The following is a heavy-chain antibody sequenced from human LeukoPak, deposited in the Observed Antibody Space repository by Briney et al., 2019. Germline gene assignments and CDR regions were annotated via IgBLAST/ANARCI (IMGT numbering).Heavy chain of an antibody. CDR2: FDPEDGET. Sequence: ASVKVSCKVSGYTLTELSMHWVRQAPGKGLEWMGGFDPEDGETIYAQKFQGRVTMTEDTSTDTAYMELGSLRSEDTAVYYCATWGTVYSSFGGGFDPWGQGTLVTVSS. CDR3: ATWGTVYSSFGGGFDP. D-gene: IGHD6-6*01. V-gene: IGHV1-24*01. J-gene: IGHJ5*02. CDR1: GYTLTELS.